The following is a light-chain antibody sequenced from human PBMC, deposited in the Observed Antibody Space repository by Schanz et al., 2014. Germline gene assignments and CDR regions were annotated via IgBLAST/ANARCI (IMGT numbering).Light chain of an antibody. V-gene: IGLV2-8*01. CDR3: SSYTSSSNWV. Sequence: SALTQPPSASGSPGQSVTISCTGTSSDVGAYNYVSWYQQHPGKAPKLMIYEVSKRPSGVPARFSGSKSGNTASLTVSGLQAEDEADYYCSSYTSSSNWVFGGGTKLTVL. CDR1: SSDVGAYNY. J-gene: IGLJ2*01. CDR2: EVS.